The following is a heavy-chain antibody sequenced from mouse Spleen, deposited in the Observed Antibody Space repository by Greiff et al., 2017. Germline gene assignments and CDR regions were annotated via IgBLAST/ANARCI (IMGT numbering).Heavy chain of an antibody. Sequence: VKLQESGPGLVAPSQSLSITCTVSEFSLTNYGVDWVRQSPGKGLEWLGVIWGGGNTDYNSGLKSRLSISKDNSKSQVFLKMSSLQTDDTAMYYCACDTGSGTLAYWGQGTLVTVSA. CDR1: EFSLTNYG. D-gene: IGHD3-1*01. CDR3: ACDTGSGTLAY. CDR2: IWGGGNT. J-gene: IGHJ3*01. V-gene: IGHV2-6*01.